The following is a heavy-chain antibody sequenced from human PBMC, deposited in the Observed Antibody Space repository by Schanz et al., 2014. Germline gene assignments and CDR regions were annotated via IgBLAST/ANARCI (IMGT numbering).Heavy chain of an antibody. CDR2: ISGTGSTP. V-gene: IGHV3-23*04. J-gene: IGHJ4*02. D-gene: IGHD4-17*01. CDR1: GFTFSNYA. Sequence: EVQLVESGGDLVQPGGSLSLSCAASGFTFSNYAMSWVRQAPGKGLDWVSIISGTGSTPYYADSVRGRFTISRDNSKNTLYLQMNSLRTEDTAVYYCAKAPYADYGYFHYWGQGTLVTVSS. CDR3: AKAPYADYGYFHY.